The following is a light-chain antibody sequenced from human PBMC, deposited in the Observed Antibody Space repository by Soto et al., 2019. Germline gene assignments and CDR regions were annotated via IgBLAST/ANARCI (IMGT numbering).Light chain of an antibody. CDR2: AVS. CDR1: SSDVGGYNY. J-gene: IGLJ2*01. Sequence: QSVLTQPASVSGSPGQSITISCTGTSSDVGGYNYVSWYQQHPGKAPKLMIYAVSDRPSGVSNRFSGSKSGNTASLTISGRQAEDEADYYCSSYTSSSTYVVFGGGTKLTVL. CDR3: SSYTSSSTYVV. V-gene: IGLV2-14*01.